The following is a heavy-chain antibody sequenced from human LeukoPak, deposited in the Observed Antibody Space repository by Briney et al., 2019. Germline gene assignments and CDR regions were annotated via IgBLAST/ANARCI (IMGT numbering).Heavy chain of an antibody. Sequence: SETLSLTCVVSGGSITNNWWSWVRQPPGKGLEWIGEIFHSGSTTYNPSLKSRVTISIDTSKTQFSLKLSSVTAADTAVYYCARNGYYSVDFWGQGALVTVSS. CDR3: ARNGYYSVDF. CDR2: IFHSGST. CDR1: GGSITNNW. J-gene: IGHJ4*02. V-gene: IGHV4-4*02. D-gene: IGHD4-17*01.